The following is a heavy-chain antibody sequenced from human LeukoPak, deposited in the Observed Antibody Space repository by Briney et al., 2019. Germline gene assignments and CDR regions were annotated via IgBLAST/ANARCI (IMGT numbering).Heavy chain of an antibody. CDR1: GFTVTTNY. CDR3: ARARIGTSGTKSNRWFDP. D-gene: IGHD1-1*01. CDR2: IYAGGET. J-gene: IGHJ5*02. V-gene: IGHV3-66*02. Sequence: GGSHRLSCAASGFTVTTNYMTWVRQAPGKGLEWVSHIYAGGETFYADSVKGRFTVSRDESSNTLYLQMNSLSAEDTAFYYCARARIGTSGTKSNRWFDPWGQGILVTVAS.